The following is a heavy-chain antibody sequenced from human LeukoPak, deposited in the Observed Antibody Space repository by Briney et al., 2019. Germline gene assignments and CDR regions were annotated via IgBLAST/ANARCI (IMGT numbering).Heavy chain of an antibody. D-gene: IGHD1-26*01. J-gene: IGHJ3*01. CDR1: GFTFSSSA. CDR2: ISGGDGTT. V-gene: IGHV3-23*01. CDR3: ARVIGWDEPFDL. Sequence: GGSLRLSCAASGFTFSSSAMSWVRQAPGKGLEWVSNISGGDGTTYYADSVKGRFTVSRDNAKNTLYLQMNSLRAEDTAIYYCARVIGWDEPFDLWGQGTMVTVSS.